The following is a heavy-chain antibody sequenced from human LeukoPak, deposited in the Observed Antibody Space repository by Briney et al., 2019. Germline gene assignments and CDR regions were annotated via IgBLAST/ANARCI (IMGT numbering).Heavy chain of an antibody. CDR2: ISGSGGST. CDR3: ARAPRRFLEWLSPTYYYGSGRIDY. D-gene: IGHD3-3*01. Sequence: GGSLRLSCAASGFTFSSYAMSWVRQAPGKGLEWVSAISGSGGSTYYADSVKGRFTISRDNSKNTLYLRMNSLRAEDTAVYYCARAPRRFLEWLSPTYYYGSGRIDYWGQGTLVTVSS. CDR1: GFTFSSYA. J-gene: IGHJ4*02. V-gene: IGHV3-23*01.